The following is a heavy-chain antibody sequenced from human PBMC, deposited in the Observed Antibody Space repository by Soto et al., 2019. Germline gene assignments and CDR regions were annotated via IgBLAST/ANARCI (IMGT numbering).Heavy chain of an antibody. D-gene: IGHD6-13*01. V-gene: IGHV4-34*01. CDR1: GGSFSGYY. J-gene: IGHJ6*02. CDR3: ARGGRNTRGEAAGTYYYYYYGMDV. CDR2: INHSGST. Sequence: PSETLSLTCAVYGGSFSGYYWSWIRQPPGKGLEWIGEINHSGSTNYNPSLKSRVTISVDTSKNQFSLKLSSVTAADTAVYYCARGGRNTRGEAAGTYYYYYYGMDVWGQGTTVT.